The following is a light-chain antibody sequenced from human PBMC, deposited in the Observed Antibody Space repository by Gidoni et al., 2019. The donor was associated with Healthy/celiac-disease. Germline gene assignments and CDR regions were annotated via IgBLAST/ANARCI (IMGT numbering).Light chain of an antibody. CDR2: WAS. V-gene: IGKV4-1*01. J-gene: IGKJ1*01. CDR3: QQYYSTLVT. CDR1: QSVLYSSNNKNY. Sequence: DIVMTQSPDSLAVSLGERATINCKSSQSVLYSSNNKNYLAWYQQKPGQPPKLLIYWASTRESGGPDRFSGSGSGTDFTLTISSLQAEDVAVYYCQQYYSTLVTFGQGTKVEIK.